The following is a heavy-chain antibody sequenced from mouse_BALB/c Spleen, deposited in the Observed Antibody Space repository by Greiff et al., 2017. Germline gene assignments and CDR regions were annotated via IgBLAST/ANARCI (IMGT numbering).Heavy chain of an antibody. J-gene: IGHJ3*01. CDR1: GFTFSSYA. CDR2: ISSGGST. V-gene: IGHV5-6-5*01. CDR3: ARGDSSGYVSFAY. D-gene: IGHD3-2*01. Sequence: EVHLVESGGGLVKPGGSLKLSCAASGFTFSSYAMSWVRQTPEKRLEWVASISSGGSTYYPDSVKGRFTISRDNARNILYLQMSSLRSEDTAMYYCARGDSSGYVSFAYWGQGTLVTVSA.